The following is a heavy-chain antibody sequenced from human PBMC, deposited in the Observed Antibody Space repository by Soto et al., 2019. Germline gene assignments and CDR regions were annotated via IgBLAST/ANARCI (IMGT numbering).Heavy chain of an antibody. CDR1: GFTFSSYS. V-gene: IGHV3-21*01. Sequence: GSLKLSCAASGFTFSSYSMNLVRQAPGKGLEWVSSISSSSSYIYYADSVKGRFTISRDNAKNSLYLQMKSLRAEDTAVYYCARDPGYEDYYYYGMDVWGQGTTVTVSS. J-gene: IGHJ6*02. CDR2: ISSSSSYI. D-gene: IGHD5-18*01. CDR3: ARDPGYEDYYYYGMDV.